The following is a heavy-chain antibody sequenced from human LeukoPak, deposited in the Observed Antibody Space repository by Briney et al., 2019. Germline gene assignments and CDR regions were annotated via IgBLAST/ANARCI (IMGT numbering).Heavy chain of an antibody. CDR2: INHSGST. CDR1: GGSFSGYY. J-gene: IGHJ6*02. D-gene: IGHD3-9*01. Sequence: SETLSLTCAVYGGSFSGYYWSGIRQPPGKGLEWIGEINHSGSTNYNPSLKSRVTISVDTSKNQFSLKLSSVTAADTAVYYCARGQIYDILTGYYRDYYGMDVWGQGTTVTVSS. CDR3: ARGQIYDILTGYYRDYYGMDV. V-gene: IGHV4-34*01.